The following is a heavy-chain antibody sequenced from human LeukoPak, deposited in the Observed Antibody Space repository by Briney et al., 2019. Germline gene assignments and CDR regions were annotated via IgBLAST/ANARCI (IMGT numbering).Heavy chain of an antibody. J-gene: IGHJ4*02. CDR2: IKQDGSDK. CDR1: GFTFSSFW. D-gene: IGHD5-12*01. V-gene: IGHV3-7*01. Sequence: PGGSLRLSCAASGFTFSSFWMSWVRQAPGKGLEWLANIKQDGSDKYYVDSVKGRFTISRDNAKTSLYLQMNSLRAEDTAVYYCARVDIVANKVDYWGQGTLVTVSS. CDR3: ARVDIVANKVDY.